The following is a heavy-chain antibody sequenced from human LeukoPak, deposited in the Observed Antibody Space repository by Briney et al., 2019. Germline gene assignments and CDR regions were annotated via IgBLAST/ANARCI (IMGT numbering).Heavy chain of an antibody. J-gene: IGHJ4*02. CDR3: AKGEWLPSYYFDY. V-gene: IGHV3-23*01. Sequence: GGSLRLSCAASGFTFSSYAMSWVRQAPGKGLEWVSAISGSGGSTYYADSVKGRFTISRDNSKNTLYLQMNSLRAEDAAVYYCAKGEWLPSYYFDYWGQGTLVTVSS. CDR1: GFTFSSYA. D-gene: IGHD3-3*01. CDR2: ISGSGGST.